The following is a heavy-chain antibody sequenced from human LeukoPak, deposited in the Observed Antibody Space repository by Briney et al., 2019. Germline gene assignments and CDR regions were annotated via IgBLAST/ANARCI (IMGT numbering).Heavy chain of an antibody. Sequence: GGSLRLSCAVSGFTFSSYSINCVRGAPGNGLGSVSYISSSSSTIYYAHSVKSRFTISRDNSKNSLYLQMNSLRDEDTAVYYCARGEDYDYYCGTDDWGQGTLVTVSS. CDR1: GFTFSSYS. D-gene: IGHD3-22*01. J-gene: IGHJ4*01. CDR3: ARGEDYDYYCGTDD. CDR2: ISSSSSTI. V-gene: IGHV3-48*02.